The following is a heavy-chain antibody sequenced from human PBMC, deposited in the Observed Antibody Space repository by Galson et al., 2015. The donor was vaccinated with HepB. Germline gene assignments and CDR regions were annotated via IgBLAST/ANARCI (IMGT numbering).Heavy chain of an antibody. CDR3: ARQSFPTAAAAGTRGVDY. CDR1: GYSFTSYW. Sequence: QSGAEVKKPGESLKISCKGSGYSFTSYWIGWVRQMPGKGLEWMGIIYPGDSDTRYSPSFQGQVTISADKSISTAYLQWSSLKASDTAMYYCARQSFPTAAAAGTRGVDYWGQGTLVTVSS. D-gene: IGHD6-13*01. V-gene: IGHV5-51*01. J-gene: IGHJ4*02. CDR2: IYPGDSDT.